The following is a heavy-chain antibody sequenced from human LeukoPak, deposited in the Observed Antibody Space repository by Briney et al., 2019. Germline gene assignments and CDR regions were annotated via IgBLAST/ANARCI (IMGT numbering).Heavy chain of an antibody. CDR3: AKGAASRGYTYVAN. CDR2: ISGSGGST. D-gene: IGHD5-18*01. J-gene: IGHJ4*02. Sequence: GGPLRFSCEASAFTFRSYAMIWVPQAPGKGLEWVSGISGSGGSTYYSDSAKGRFTISRDNSNNTLYLQMNSLRAEDTAVYYCAKGAASRGYTYVANWGQGTLVTVSS. CDR1: AFTFRSYA. V-gene: IGHV3-23*01.